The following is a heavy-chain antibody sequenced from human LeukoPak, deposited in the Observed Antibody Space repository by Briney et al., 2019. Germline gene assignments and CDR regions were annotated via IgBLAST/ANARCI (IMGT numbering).Heavy chain of an antibody. J-gene: IGHJ4*02. CDR2: ISSSSSYI. CDR3: AKRSGRGATNAPVAGTGRTSYFDY. Sequence: PGGSLRLSCAASGFTFSSYSMNWVRQAPGKGLEWVSSISSSSSYIYYADSVKGRFTISRDNAKNSLYLQMNSLRAEDTAVYYCAKRSGRGATNAPVAGTGRTSYFDYWGQGTLVTVSS. V-gene: IGHV3-21*01. D-gene: IGHD6-19*01. CDR1: GFTFSSYS.